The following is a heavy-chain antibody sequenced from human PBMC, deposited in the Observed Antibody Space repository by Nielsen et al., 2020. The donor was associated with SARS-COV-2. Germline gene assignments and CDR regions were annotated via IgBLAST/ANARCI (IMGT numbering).Heavy chain of an antibody. D-gene: IGHD4-11*01. CDR3: ARGAPVTTNPDPFDS. CDR1: GFTVSTNY. Sequence: GESLKISCAASGFTVSTNYMSWVRQAPGKGLEWVSVIYSGGSIFYADSVRGRFIISRDNSKNTLFLQMNIVRAEDTAVYYCARGAPVTTNPDPFDSWGQGTLVIVTS. V-gene: IGHV3-66*01. J-gene: IGHJ4*02. CDR2: IYSGGSI.